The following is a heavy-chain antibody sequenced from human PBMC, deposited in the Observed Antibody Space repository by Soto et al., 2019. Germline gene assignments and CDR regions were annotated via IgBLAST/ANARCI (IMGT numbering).Heavy chain of an antibody. Sequence: GGSLRLSCAASGFTFSSYGMHWFRQAPGKGLEWVSTISGPSGNPIYYADAVKGRFTISRDNAQNSLYLQMSSLRAEDTAVYYCVRDLYPLNFDYCGHGTLVTVSS. CDR3: VRDLYPLNFDY. CDR2: ISGPSGNPI. V-gene: IGHV3-21*06. J-gene: IGHJ4*01. CDR1: GFTFSSYG.